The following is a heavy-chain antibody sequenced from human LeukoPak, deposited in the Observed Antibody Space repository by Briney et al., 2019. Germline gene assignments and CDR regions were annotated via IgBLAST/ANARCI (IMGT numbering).Heavy chain of an antibody. CDR2: INPNSGGT. D-gene: IGHD1-7*01. J-gene: IGHJ6*03. V-gene: IGHV1-2*02. Sequence: ASVKVSCKASGYTFSGYYMHWVRQAPGQGLEWMGWINPNSGGTNYAQKFQGRVTMTRDTPISTAYMELSRLRSDDTAVYYCARTGTTYYYYYYMDVWGKGTTVTVSS. CDR3: ARTGTTYYYYYYMDV. CDR1: GYTFSGYY.